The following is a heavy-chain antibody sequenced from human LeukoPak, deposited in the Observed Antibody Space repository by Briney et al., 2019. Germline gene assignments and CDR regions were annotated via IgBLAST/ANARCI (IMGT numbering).Heavy chain of an antibody. D-gene: IGHD3-3*01. V-gene: IGHV1-69*13. J-gene: IGHJ4*02. CDR1: GGTFSSYA. CDR2: IIPIFGTA. Sequence: SVKVSCKASGGTFSSYAISWVRQAPGQGLEWMGGIIPIFGTANYAQKFQGRVTITADESTSTAYMELSSLRSEDTAVYYCASGGTLDYDFWSGPGFDYWGQGTLVTVSS. CDR3: ASGGTLDYDFWSGPGFDY.